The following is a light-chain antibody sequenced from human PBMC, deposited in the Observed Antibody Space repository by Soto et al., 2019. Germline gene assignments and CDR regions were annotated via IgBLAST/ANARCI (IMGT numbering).Light chain of an antibody. V-gene: IGKV3-20*01. CDR3: LKYSSYHYH. CDR2: GAS. J-gene: IGKJ2*01. Sequence: EIVLTQSPGTRSLSPGERATLSCRASQSVSISYLAWYQQKPGQAPRPLIYGASSRATGIPDRFSGSGSGTDFTLTISRLEPEDFAVYYCLKYSSYHYHFGQGPKLEIK. CDR1: QSVSISY.